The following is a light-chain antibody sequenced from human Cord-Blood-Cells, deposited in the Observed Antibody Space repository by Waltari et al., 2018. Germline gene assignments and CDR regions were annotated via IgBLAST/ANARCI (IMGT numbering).Light chain of an antibody. CDR3: CSYAGSWV. CDR2: DVS. V-gene: IGLV2-11*01. Sequence: QSALTQSRSVSGSPGQSVTIPCTGTISDVVGYNYVSWYQQPPGKAPKLMIYDVSKRPSGVPDRFSGSKSGNTASLTISGLQAEDEADYYCCSYAGSWVFGGGTKLTVL. J-gene: IGLJ3*02. CDR1: ISDVVGYNY.